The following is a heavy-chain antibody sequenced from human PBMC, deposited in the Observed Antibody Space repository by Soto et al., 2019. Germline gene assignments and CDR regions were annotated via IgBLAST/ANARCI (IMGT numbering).Heavy chain of an antibody. CDR2: IIPIFGTA. CDR3: ARDLAAAGTWRWFDP. J-gene: IGHJ5*02. V-gene: IGHV1-69*01. D-gene: IGHD6-13*01. Sequence: QVQLVQSGAEVKKPGSSVKVSCKASGGTFSSYAISWVRQAPGQGLEWMGGIIPIFGTANYAQKFQGRVTIPADESTSTAYMELSRLRSEDTAVYYCARDLAAAGTWRWFDPWGQGTLVTVSS. CDR1: GGTFSSYA.